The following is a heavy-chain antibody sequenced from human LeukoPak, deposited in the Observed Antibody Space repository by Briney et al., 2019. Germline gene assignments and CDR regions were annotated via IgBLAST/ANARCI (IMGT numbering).Heavy chain of an antibody. CDR3: ARGLTYYDILTGSEY. CDR2: ISSNGGST. Sequence: PGGSLRLSCAASGFTFSSYAMHWVRQAPGKGLEYVSAISSNGGSTYYANSVKGRFTISRDNAKNSLYLQMNSLRAEDTAVYYCARGLTYYDILTGSEYWGQGTLVTVSS. D-gene: IGHD3-9*01. CDR1: GFTFSSYA. J-gene: IGHJ4*02. V-gene: IGHV3-64*01.